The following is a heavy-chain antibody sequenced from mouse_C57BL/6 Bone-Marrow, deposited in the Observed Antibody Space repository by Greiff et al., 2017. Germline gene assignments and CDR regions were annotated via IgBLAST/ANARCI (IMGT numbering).Heavy chain of an antibody. Sequence: QVHVKQSGPELVKPGASVKISCKASGYAFSSSWMNWVKQRPGKGLEWIGRIYPGDGDTNYNGKFKGKATLTADKSSSTPYMQLSSLTSEDSAVYFCANPQFAYWGQGTLVTVSA. D-gene: IGHD6-1*01. CDR3: ANPQFAY. J-gene: IGHJ3*01. CDR2: IYPGDGDT. CDR1: GYAFSSSW. V-gene: IGHV1-82*01.